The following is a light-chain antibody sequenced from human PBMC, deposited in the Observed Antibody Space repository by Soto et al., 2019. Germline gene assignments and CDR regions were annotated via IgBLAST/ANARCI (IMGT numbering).Light chain of an antibody. CDR3: QPDNSYSEA. CDR1: QTISSW. J-gene: IGKJ1*01. V-gene: IGKV1-5*03. Sequence: DIQMTQSPSTLSGSVGDRVTITCRASQTISSWLAWYQQKPGKAPKLLIYKASTLKSGVPSRFSGSGSGTEFTLTISSLQPDDVATYYCQPDNSYSEAFGKGTKVELK. CDR2: KAS.